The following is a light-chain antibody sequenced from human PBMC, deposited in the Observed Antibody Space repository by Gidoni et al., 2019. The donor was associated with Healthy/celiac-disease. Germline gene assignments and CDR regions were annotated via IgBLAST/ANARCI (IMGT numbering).Light chain of an antibody. Sequence: DMVMTQFPLSLPVTPGEPAAISCRSSQSLLHSNGDDYLDWYLQKPGQSPQLLIYLGSHRASVFPDRFRGSGSGTDFTLKISKVEAEDVGVYYCMPALPPPRTFGPGTKVNIK. CDR1: QSLLHSNGDDY. V-gene: IGKV2-28*01. CDR3: MPALPPPRT. J-gene: IGKJ3*01. CDR2: LGS.